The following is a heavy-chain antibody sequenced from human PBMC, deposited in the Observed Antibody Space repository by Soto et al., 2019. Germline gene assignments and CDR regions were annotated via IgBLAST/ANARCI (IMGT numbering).Heavy chain of an antibody. J-gene: IGHJ4*02. CDR2: ISSDGSNA. V-gene: IGHV3-30*18. D-gene: IGHD6-25*01. CDR1: GFTFSTYD. Sequence: QVQLVESGGGVVQPGRSLRLSCAASGFTFSTYDMHWVRQAPGKGLEWVADISSDGSNAYYADSVKGRFTISRDNSKNTLYVQMNSLRSEDTAVYYCAKDLGDSSADDGADYWGQGTLVTVSS. CDR3: AKDLGDSSADDGADY.